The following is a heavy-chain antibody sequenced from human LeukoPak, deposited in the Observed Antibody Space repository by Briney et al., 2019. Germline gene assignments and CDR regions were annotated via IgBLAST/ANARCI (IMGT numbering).Heavy chain of an antibody. J-gene: IGHJ4*02. Sequence: PGGFLRLSCAASGFTFSSYAMNWVRQAPGKGLEWVSALSGSGGSTYYADSVRGRFTISRDNSKNTLYLQMNSLRAEDTAVYYCAISYDDSLSGGFDYWGQGTLVTVS. CDR3: AISYDDSLSGGFDY. CDR2: LSGSGGST. V-gene: IGHV3-23*01. CDR1: GFTFSSYA. D-gene: IGHD3-22*01.